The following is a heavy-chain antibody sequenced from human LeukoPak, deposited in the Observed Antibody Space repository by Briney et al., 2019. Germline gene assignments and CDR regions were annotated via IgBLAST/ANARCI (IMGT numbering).Heavy chain of an antibody. CDR2: IYASGST. CDR1: GGSISSYY. D-gene: IGHD3-10*01. CDR3: ARTGYYYGSGSLIDY. J-gene: IGHJ4*02. Sequence: SKTLSLTCSVSGGSISSYYWSWIRQPAGKGLEWIGRIYASGSTNYNPSLKSRVTMSVDTSKNQFSLKLSSVTAADTAVYYCARTGYYYGSGSLIDYWGQGTLVTVSS. V-gene: IGHV4-4*07.